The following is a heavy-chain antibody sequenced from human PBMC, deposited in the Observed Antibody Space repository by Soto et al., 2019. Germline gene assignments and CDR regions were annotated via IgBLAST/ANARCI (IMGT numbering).Heavy chain of an antibody. D-gene: IGHD2-15*01. J-gene: IGHJ4*02. CDR3: ARFLDTVVTELYFDY. CDR2: IYPGDSDT. CDR1: GYSFTSYW. Sequence: EVQLVQSGAEVKKPGESLKISCKGSGYSFTSYWIGWVRQMPGKGLEWMGIIYPGDSDTRYSPSFQGQVTISADKSISTAYLQWSSLKASDTAMYYCARFLDTVVTELYFDYWGQGTLVTVSS. V-gene: IGHV5-51*01.